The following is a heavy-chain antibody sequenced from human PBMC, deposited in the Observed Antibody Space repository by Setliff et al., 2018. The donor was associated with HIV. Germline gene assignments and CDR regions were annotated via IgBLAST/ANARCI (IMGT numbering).Heavy chain of an antibody. CDR1: GGSISSYY. V-gene: IGHV4-4*07. Sequence: PSETLSLTCSVSGGSISSYYWNWIRQPAGKGLEWIGRIFFSGTTNYNPSLQSRITMSVDTSKNQFSLKLSSVTAADTAVYYCARNFWNGPPDYYYYGLDVWGQGTTVTVSS. CDR2: IFFSGTT. CDR3: ARNFWNGPPDYYYYGLDV. J-gene: IGHJ6*02. D-gene: IGHD3-3*01.